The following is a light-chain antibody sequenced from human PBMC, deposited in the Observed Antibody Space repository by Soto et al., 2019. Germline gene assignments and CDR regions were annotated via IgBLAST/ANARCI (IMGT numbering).Light chain of an antibody. CDR1: SSDVGGYNY. V-gene: IGLV2-11*01. CDR2: DVS. Sequence: QSVLTQPRSVSGSPGQSVTISCTGTSSDVGGYNYVSWYQQHPGKAPKLMIYDVSKRPSGVPDRFSGSKSGNTASLTISGLQAEDEADYYCSSYAGTYTRVFGGGTKLTVL. J-gene: IGLJ3*02. CDR3: SSYAGTYTRV.